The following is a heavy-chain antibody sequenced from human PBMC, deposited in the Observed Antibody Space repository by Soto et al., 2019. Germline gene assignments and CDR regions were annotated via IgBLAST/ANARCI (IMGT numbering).Heavy chain of an antibody. CDR3: VKTPWDCTSVNCDGGDY. CDR1: GFIFNSYA. J-gene: IGHJ4*02. CDR2: LSKRGTVT. D-gene: IGHD2-8*02. V-gene: IGHV3-23*01. Sequence: EVQLLESGGGLVQPGGSLRLSCAASGFIFNSYAMSWVRQAPGKGLEWVSGLSKRGTVTYYADSLKGRFTISRDNSKNMLYLQMNSLRAEDTAVYYCVKTPWDCTSVNCDGGDYWGQGTLVTVSS.